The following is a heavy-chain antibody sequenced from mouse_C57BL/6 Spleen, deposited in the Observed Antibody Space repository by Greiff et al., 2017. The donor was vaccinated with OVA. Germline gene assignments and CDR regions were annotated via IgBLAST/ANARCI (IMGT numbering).Heavy chain of an antibody. J-gene: IGHJ1*03. D-gene: IGHD1-1*01. CDR1: GYAFSSYW. CDR3: ARGPHYYGSSDWYFDV. CDR2: IYPGDGDT. Sequence: QVQLKESGAELVKPGASVTISCKASGYAFSSYWMNWVKQRPGKGLEWIGQIYPGDGDTNYNGKFKGKATLTADKSSSTAYMQLSSLTSEDSAVYFCARGPHYYGSSDWYFDVWGTGTTVTVSS. V-gene: IGHV1-80*01.